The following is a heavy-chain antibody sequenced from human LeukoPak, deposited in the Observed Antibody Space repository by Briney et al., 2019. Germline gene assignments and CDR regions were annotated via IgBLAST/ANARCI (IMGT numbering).Heavy chain of an antibody. CDR3: ARDQGYYGSATDAFDI. CDR2: INHSGST. Sequence: PSETLSLTCAVYGGSFSGYYWSWIRQPPGKGLEWIGEINHSGSTNYNPSLKSRVTMSVDTSKNQFSLKLSSVTAADTAVYYCARDQGYYGSATDAFDIWGQGTMVTVSS. V-gene: IGHV4-34*01. D-gene: IGHD3-10*01. J-gene: IGHJ3*02. CDR1: GGSFSGYY.